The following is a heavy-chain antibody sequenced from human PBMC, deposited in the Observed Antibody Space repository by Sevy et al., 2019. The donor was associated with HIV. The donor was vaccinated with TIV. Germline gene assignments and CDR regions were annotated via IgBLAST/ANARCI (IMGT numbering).Heavy chain of an antibody. V-gene: IGHV4-59*01. J-gene: IGHJ4*02. CDR3: ARAGTAMSYFDY. D-gene: IGHD5-18*01. CDR1: GGSISSYF. CDR2: IYYSGST. Sequence: SETLSLTCTVSGGSISSYFWSWIRQPPGKGLERIGYIYYSGSTKYNPSLKSRVTISADTSKNQFSLKLTSVTAADTAVYYCARAGTAMSYFDYWGQGTLVTVSS.